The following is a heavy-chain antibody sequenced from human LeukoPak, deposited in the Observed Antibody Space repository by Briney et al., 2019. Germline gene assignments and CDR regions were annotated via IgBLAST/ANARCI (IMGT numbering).Heavy chain of an antibody. Sequence: PGGPLRLSCAASGFTFSSYAMSWVRQAPGKGLEWVSAISGSGGSTYYADSVKGRFTISRDNSKNTLYLQMNSLRAEDTAVYYCAKAPHYGDYEGYFDYWGQGTLVTVSS. CDR1: GFTFSSYA. J-gene: IGHJ4*02. D-gene: IGHD4-17*01. CDR2: ISGSGGST. CDR3: AKAPHYGDYEGYFDY. V-gene: IGHV3-23*01.